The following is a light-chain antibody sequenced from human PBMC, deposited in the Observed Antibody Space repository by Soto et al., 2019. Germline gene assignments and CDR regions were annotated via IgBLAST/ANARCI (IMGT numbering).Light chain of an antibody. Sequence: DMQMTQSPSYLSASVGDRLTITCRASQVITNDLGWYQQKPGKAPKRLIYAASTLQSGVPSRFSGSGSGTEFTLTISSLQPEDFATYSCLQLNTFPWTFSQVTKADIK. CDR3: LQLNTFPWT. J-gene: IGKJ1*01. CDR2: AAS. CDR1: QVITND. V-gene: IGKV1-17*01.